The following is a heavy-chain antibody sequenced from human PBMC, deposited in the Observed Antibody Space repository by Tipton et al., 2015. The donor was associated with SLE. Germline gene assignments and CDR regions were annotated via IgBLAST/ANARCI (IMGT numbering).Heavy chain of an antibody. CDR1: GASITSSDW. Sequence: TLSLTCAVSGASITSSDWWRWVRHPPGKGLEYIGEIHHRGSTNYKSSLRGRVTISVDKSKNQFSLKLTSVTAADTAVYYCARWIPLTGINVWGQGATVTVSS. CDR3: ARWIPLTGINV. J-gene: IGHJ6*02. V-gene: IGHV4-4*02. CDR2: IHHRGST. D-gene: IGHD5-18*01.